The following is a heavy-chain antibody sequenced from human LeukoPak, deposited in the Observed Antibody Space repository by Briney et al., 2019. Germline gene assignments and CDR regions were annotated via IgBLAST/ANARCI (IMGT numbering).Heavy chain of an antibody. D-gene: IGHD6-19*01. CDR1: GFTFSSYG. Sequence: PGRSLRLSCAASGFTFSSYGMHWVRQAPGKGLEWVAFVRFDGTNNDYADSVKGRFTISRDNSKNTVYLQMNSLRAEDTAVYFCAKPSQRQWNFDAYDYWGQGILVTVSS. CDR3: AKPSQRQWNFDAYDY. V-gene: IGHV3-30*02. J-gene: IGHJ4*02. CDR2: VRFDGTNN.